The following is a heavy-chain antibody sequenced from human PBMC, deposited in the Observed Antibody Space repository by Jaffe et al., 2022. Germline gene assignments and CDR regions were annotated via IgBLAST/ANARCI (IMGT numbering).Heavy chain of an antibody. J-gene: IGHJ4*02. CDR3: ARGATDTAMAEVHFDY. CDR1: GFTFSSYE. Sequence: EVQLVESGGGLVQPGGSLRLSCAASGFTFSSYEMNWVRQAPGKGLEWVSYISSSGSTIYYADSVKGRFTISRDNAKNSLYLQMNSLRAEDTAVYYCARGATDTAMAEVHFDYWGQGTLVTVSS. D-gene: IGHD5-18*01. V-gene: IGHV3-48*03. CDR2: ISSSGSTI.